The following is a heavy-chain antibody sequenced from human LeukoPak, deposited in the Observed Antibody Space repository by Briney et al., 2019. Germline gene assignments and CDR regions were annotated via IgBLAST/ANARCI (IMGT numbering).Heavy chain of an antibody. D-gene: IGHD6-13*01. J-gene: IGHJ4*02. CDR2: IIPIFGTA. Sequence: SVKVSCKASGGTFSSYAISWVRQTPGQGLEWMGRIIPIFGTANYAQKFQGRVTITTDESTSTAYMELSSLRSEDTAVYYCARDRIAAAGDFDYWGQGTLVTVSS. CDR3: ARDRIAAAGDFDY. CDR1: GGTFSSYA. V-gene: IGHV1-69*05.